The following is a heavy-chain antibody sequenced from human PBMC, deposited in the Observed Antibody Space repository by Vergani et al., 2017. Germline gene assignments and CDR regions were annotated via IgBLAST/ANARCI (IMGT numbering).Heavy chain of an antibody. V-gene: IGHV3-21*01. CDR2: ISSSSSYI. Sequence: EVQLVESGGGLVKPGGSLRLSCAASGFTFSSYSMNWVRQAPGKGLEWVSSISSSSSYIYYADSVKGRFTISRDNGKNSLYLQMNSLRAEDTAVYYCARGGYSSGWYGIEHYYGMDVWGQGTTVTVSS. D-gene: IGHD6-19*01. CDR3: ARGGYSSGWYGIEHYYGMDV. CDR1: GFTFSSYS. J-gene: IGHJ6*02.